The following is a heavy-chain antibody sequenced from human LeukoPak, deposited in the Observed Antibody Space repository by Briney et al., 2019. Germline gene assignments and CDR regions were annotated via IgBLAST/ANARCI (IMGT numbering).Heavy chain of an antibody. CDR1: GGSISSSNW. CDR2: IYHSGST. D-gene: IGHD1-1*01. J-gene: IGHJ4*02. Sequence: SGTLSLTCAVSGGSISSSNWWSWVRQPPGQGLEWIGEIYHSGSTNYNPSLKSRVTISVDKSKNQFSLKLSSVTAADTAVYYCARVFGMQLETGGLDYWGQGTLVTVSS. CDR3: ARVFGMQLETGGLDY. V-gene: IGHV4-4*02.